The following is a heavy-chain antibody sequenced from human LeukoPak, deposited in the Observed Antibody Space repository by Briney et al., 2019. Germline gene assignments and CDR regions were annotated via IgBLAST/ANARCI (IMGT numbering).Heavy chain of an antibody. V-gene: IGHV4-34*01. CDR3: ARRTTVTIPFGY. CDR1: GGSISSYY. CDR2: INHSGST. J-gene: IGHJ4*02. D-gene: IGHD4-11*01. Sequence: SDTLSLTCTVSGGSISSYYWSWIRQPPGKGLEWIGEINHSGSTNYNPSLKSRVTISVDTSKNQFSLKLSSVTAADTAVYYCARRTTVTIPFGYWGQGTLVTVSS.